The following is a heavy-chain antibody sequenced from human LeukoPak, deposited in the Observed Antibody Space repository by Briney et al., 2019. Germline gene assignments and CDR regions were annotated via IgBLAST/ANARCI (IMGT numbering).Heavy chain of an antibody. Sequence: GGSLRLSCAASGFTFSRYAMNWVRQAPGKGPEWVAVISDNGSNEYCADSVKGRFTISRDNSKNTLYLQMNSLRAEDTAVYYCAITSMSVTGTLDHWGQGALVTVSS. V-gene: IGHV3-30-3*01. D-gene: IGHD1-1*01. J-gene: IGHJ4*02. CDR1: GFTFSRYA. CDR2: ISDNGSNE. CDR3: AITSMSVTGTLDH.